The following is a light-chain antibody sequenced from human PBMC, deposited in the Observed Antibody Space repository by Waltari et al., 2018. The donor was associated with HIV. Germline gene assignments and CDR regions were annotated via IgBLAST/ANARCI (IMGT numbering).Light chain of an antibody. J-gene: IGKJ4*01. Sequence: DIVMTQSPDSLAVPLGETATIHCKSSQSVFYSSHNQNYLAWYEKKPGQPPKLRLYWASTRESGVPDRFSGSGSGTDFTLTIRRLQAEDVAVFYCQQYYNTPLTFGGGTKVEI. CDR1: QSVFYSSHNQNY. CDR2: WAS. V-gene: IGKV4-1*01. CDR3: QQYYNTPLT.